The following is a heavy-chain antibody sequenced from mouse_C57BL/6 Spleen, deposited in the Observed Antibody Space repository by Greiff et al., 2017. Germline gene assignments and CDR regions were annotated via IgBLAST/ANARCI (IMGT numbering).Heavy chain of an antibody. CDR2: IDPSDSYT. J-gene: IGHJ4*01. CDR1: GYTFTSYW. Sequence: VQLQQPGAELVMPGASVKLSCKASGYTFTSYWMHWVKQRPGQGLEWIGEIDPSDSYTNYNQKFKGKSTLTVDKSSSTAYMQLSSLTSEDSAVYYCARGRNWADYYAMDYWGQGTSVTVSS. CDR3: ARGRNWADYYAMDY. D-gene: IGHD4-1*01. V-gene: IGHV1-69*01.